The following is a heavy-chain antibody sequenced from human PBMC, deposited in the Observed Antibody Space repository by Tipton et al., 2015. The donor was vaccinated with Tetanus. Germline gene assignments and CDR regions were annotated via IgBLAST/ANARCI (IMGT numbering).Heavy chain of an antibody. CDR1: GFRFSYSG. CDR2: IAFDGKNE. V-gene: IGHV3-30*18. Sequence: RSLRLSCAASGFRFSYSGMHWVRQAPGKGLEWVAAIAFDGKNERYADSVKGRFIISRDDSKNTLYLQMNSLRPEDTAVYYCAKEFQRARIRFFDSWGQGTQVTASS. D-gene: IGHD2-15*01. J-gene: IGHJ4*02. CDR3: AKEFQRARIRFFDS.